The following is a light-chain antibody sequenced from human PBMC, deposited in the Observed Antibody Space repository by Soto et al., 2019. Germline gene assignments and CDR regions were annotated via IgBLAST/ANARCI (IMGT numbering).Light chain of an antibody. CDR1: QTVKSNS. Sequence: EVVLTQSPGTLSLSPGERATLSCRTSQTVKSNSLGWYQQKPGQAPRLLIYGSTIRATGIPDRFSGSGSGTDLTLIVSRLEPEDFAVYYCQQFGSPPQTFGQGTKLEIK. J-gene: IGKJ2*01. CDR3: QQFGSPPQT. V-gene: IGKV3-20*01. CDR2: GST.